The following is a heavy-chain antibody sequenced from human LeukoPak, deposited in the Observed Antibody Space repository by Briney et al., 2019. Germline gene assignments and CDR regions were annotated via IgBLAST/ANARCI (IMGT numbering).Heavy chain of an antibody. V-gene: IGHV3-23*01. Sequence: GGSLRLSCAASGFTFTTYAVSWVRQAPGKGLEWVSAISGGGAVTHYADSVKGRFTISRDNFKNTVYLQMDSLRAEDTALYFCAKRSSSSSSVNSWGQGTLLTVSS. J-gene: IGHJ5*02. CDR3: AKRSSSSSSVNS. CDR1: GFTFTTYA. D-gene: IGHD6-6*01. CDR2: ISGGGAVT.